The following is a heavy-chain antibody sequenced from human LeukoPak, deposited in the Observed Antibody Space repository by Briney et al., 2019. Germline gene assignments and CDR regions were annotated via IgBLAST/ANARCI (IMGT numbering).Heavy chain of an antibody. Sequence: PGGSLRLSCAASGFTFSTYTMNWVRQAPGKGLEWVSGIYGSGGATFYADSVKGRFTISRDNSKNTLYLQMNSLRAEDTAVYYCAKELHRTMIVDYWGQGTLVTVSS. CDR3: AKELHRTMIVDY. J-gene: IGHJ4*02. D-gene: IGHD3-22*01. CDR2: IYGSGGAT. V-gene: IGHV3-23*01. CDR1: GFTFSTYT.